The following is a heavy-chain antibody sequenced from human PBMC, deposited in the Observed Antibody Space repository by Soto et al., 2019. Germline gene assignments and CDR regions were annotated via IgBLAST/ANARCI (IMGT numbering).Heavy chain of an antibody. CDR3: AREGGWELPDDY. Sequence: PGGSLRLSCAASGFTFSSYGMHWVRQAPGKGLEWVAVIWYDRSNKYYADSVKGRFTISRDNSKNTLYLQMNSLRAEDTAVYYCAREGGWELPDDYWGQGTLVTVSS. J-gene: IGHJ4*02. CDR1: GFTFSSYG. D-gene: IGHD1-26*01. CDR2: IWYDRSNK. V-gene: IGHV3-33*01.